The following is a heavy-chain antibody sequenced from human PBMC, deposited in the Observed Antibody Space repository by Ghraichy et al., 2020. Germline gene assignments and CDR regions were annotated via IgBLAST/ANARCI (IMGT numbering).Heavy chain of an antibody. D-gene: IGHD3-10*01. J-gene: IGHJ6*02. Sequence: SETLSLTCTVSGGSISSGGYYWSWIRQHPGKGLEWIGYIYYSGSTYYNPSLKSRVTISVDTSKNHFSLKLSSVTAADTAVYYCARDSNPRYYGSGHYGMDVWGQGTTVTVSS. V-gene: IGHV4-31*03. CDR3: ARDSNPRYYGSGHYGMDV. CDR1: GGSISSGGYY. CDR2: IYYSGST.